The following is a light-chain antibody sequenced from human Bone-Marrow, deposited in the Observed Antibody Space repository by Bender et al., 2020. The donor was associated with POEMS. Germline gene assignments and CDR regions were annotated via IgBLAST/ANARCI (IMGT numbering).Light chain of an antibody. CDR3: QSYDSTLTASV. V-gene: IGLV1-40*01. CDR2: DNN. Sequence: QSVLTQPPSVSGAPGQRVTISCTGSTSNIGANYNVHWYQQVPGTAPKLLIHDNNNRPSGVPDRFSGSKSGTSASLAITGLQAEDEADYYCQSYDSTLTASVFGGGTKLTVL. J-gene: IGLJ3*02. CDR1: TSNIGANYN.